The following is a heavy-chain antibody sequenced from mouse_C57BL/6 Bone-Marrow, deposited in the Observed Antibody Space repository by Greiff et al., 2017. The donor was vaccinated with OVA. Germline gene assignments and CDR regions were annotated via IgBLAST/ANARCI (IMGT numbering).Heavy chain of an antibody. CDR2: IRNKANGYTT. CDR1: GFTFTDYY. J-gene: IGHJ4*01. CDR3: ARYNWEGAMDY. Sequence: EVMLVESGGGLVQPGGSLSLSCAASGFTFTDYYMSWVRQPPGKALEWLGFIRNKANGYTTEYSASVKGRFTISRDNSQSILYLQMNALRAEDSATYYCARYNWEGAMDYWGQGTSVTVSS. V-gene: IGHV7-3*01. D-gene: IGHD4-1*01.